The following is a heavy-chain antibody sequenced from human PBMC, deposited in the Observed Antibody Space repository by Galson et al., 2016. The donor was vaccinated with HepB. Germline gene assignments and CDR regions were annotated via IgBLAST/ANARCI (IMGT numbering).Heavy chain of an antibody. Sequence: SLRLSCAVSKFSFSNAWMNWVRQAPGKGLEWVSSISSSSTYIYYADSVKGRFTISRDNAKNSLYLQMNSLRADDTAVYYRARGAEWLALWYFDYWGQGTQVTVSS. J-gene: IGHJ4*02. CDR1: KFSFSNAW. D-gene: IGHD6-19*01. CDR3: ARGAEWLALWYFDY. CDR2: ISSSSTYI. V-gene: IGHV3-21*01.